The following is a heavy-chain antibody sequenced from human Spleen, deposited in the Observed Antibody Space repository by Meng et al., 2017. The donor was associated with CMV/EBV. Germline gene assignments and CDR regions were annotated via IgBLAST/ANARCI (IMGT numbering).Heavy chain of an antibody. V-gene: IGHV3-7*01. CDR1: GFTFSSTW. Sequence: GGSLRLSCVASGFTFSSTWMSWVRQAPGKGLEWVANIKQDGSEKYYVDSLKGRFTISRDNTENSLHLQMNSLRDEDTAVYFCARLGGWLQHYFDSWGQGTLVTVSS. CDR3: ARLGGWLQHYFDS. CDR2: IKQDGSEK. J-gene: IGHJ4*02. D-gene: IGHD5-24*01.